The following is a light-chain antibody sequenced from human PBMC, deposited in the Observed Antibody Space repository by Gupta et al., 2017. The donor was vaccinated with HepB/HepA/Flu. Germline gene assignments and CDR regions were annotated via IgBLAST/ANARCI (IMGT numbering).Light chain of an antibody. CDR2: AAS. V-gene: IGKV1-39*01. Sequence: DIQMTQSPSSLSASVGDRVTITCRASQSISSYLNWYQQKPGKAPKLLIYAASSLQSGVPSRFSGSGSGTDFTLTISSLQPEDFATYYCQQSYSTPPMCSFSQGTKLEIK. CDR3: QQSYSTPPMCS. CDR1: QSISSY. J-gene: IGKJ2*04.